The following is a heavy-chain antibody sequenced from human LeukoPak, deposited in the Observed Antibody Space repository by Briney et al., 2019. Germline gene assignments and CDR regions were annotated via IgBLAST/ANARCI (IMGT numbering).Heavy chain of an antibody. V-gene: IGHV4-30-4*01. Sequence: PSQTLSLTCTVSGGSISSGDYYWSWIRQPPGKGLEWIVYIYYSGSTYYNPSLKSRVTISVDTSKNQFSLKLSSVTAADTAVYYCARGDRGPATWRRWFDPWGQGTLVTVSS. D-gene: IGHD2-2*01. CDR3: ARGDRGPATWRRWFDP. CDR2: IYYSGST. J-gene: IGHJ5*02. CDR1: GGSISSGDYY.